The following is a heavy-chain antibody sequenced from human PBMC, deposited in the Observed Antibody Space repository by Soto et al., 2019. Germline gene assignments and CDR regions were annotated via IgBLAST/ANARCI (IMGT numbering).Heavy chain of an antibody. D-gene: IGHD3-10*01. Sequence: GGSLRLSCTASGLTFSTYAMSWVRQAPGKGLEWVSSISGSGGNTYYADSVKGRFTISRDNSKNTLYLQMNSLRVEDTAVYYCAKGRLGGNFDYWGQGTQVTVSS. CDR3: AKGRLGGNFDY. CDR2: ISGSGGNT. J-gene: IGHJ4*02. V-gene: IGHV3-23*01. CDR1: GLTFSTYA.